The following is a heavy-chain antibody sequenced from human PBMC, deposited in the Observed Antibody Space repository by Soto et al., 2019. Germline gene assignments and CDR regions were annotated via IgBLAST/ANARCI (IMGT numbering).Heavy chain of an antibody. D-gene: IGHD4-17*01. CDR1: GGPISSSSYY. CDR3: ARHFYGDYHVGFDY. J-gene: IGHJ4*02. Sequence: SETLSLTCTVSGGPISSSSYYWGWIRQPPGKGLEWIGSIYYSGSTYYNPSLKSRVTISVDTSKNQFSLKLSSVTAADTAVYYCARHFYGDYHVGFDYWGQGTLVTVSS. CDR2: IYYSGST. V-gene: IGHV4-39*01.